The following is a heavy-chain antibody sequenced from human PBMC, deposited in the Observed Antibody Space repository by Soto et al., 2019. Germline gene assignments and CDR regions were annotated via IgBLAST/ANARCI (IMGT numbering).Heavy chain of an antibody. J-gene: IGHJ2*01. Sequence: QVQLQQWGAGLLKPSETLSLTCAVHGGSFSGFYWSWIRQPPGKGLEWIGEINHSRSFNYNPPLKSRVTMSLDTSRNQFSLSLNSVTAADTAVYYCARMAGPWYFDLWGRGTLVTVSS. V-gene: IGHV4-34*01. CDR1: GGSFSGFY. CDR2: INHSRSF. CDR3: ARMAGPWYFDL.